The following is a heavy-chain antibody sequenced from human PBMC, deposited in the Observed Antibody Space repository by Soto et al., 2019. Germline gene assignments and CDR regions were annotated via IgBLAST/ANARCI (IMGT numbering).Heavy chain of an antibody. V-gene: IGHV3-48*03. CDR2: ISSSGSTI. J-gene: IGHJ4*02. D-gene: IGHD6-6*01. Sequence: EVQLVESGGGLVQPGGSLRLSCAASGFTFSSYEMNWVRQAPGKGLEWVSYISSSGSTIYYADSVKGRFTISRDNAKNSLYLQMNSLRAEDTAVYYCARAYSSSPDPHDYFDYWGQGTLVTVSS. CDR1: GFTFSSYE. CDR3: ARAYSSSPDPHDYFDY.